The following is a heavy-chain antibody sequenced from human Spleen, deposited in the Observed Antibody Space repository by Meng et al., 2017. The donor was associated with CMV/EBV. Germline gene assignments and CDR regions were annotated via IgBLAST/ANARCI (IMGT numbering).Heavy chain of an antibody. D-gene: IGHD3-10*01. CDR1: GGSFSGYY. V-gene: IGHV4-34*01. CDR2: INHSGST. J-gene: IGHJ6*02. CDR3: ARAGITMVRGIKAYYYYGMDV. Sequence: GSLRLSCAVYGGSFSGYYWTWIRQPPGKGLEWIGEINHSGSTKYSPSLKSRVTISVDTSKSQFSLKLSSVTAADTAVYYCARAGITMVRGIKAYYYYGMDVWGQGTTVTVSS.